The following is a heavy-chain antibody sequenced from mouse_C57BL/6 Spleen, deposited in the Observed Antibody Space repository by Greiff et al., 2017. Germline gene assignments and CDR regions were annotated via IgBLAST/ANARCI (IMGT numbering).Heavy chain of an antibody. CDR1: GYAFSSYW. Sequence: QVQLQQSGAELVKPGASVKISCKASGYAFSSYWMNWVKQRPGKGLEWIGQIYPGDGDTNYNGKFKGKATLTADKSSSTAYMQLSSLTSEDSAVYFCARGYYYGRREVPFAYWGQGTLVTVSA. CDR3: ARGYYYGRREVPFAY. V-gene: IGHV1-80*01. D-gene: IGHD1-1*01. J-gene: IGHJ3*01. CDR2: IYPGDGDT.